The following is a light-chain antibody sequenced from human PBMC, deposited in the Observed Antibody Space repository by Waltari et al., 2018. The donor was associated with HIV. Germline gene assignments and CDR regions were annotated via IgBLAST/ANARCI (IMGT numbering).Light chain of an antibody. CDR1: SPDVRGYTY. V-gene: IGLV2-11*01. J-gene: IGLJ3*02. CDR3: CSYAGSYTLV. Sequence: QSALPQPPSVSGSPGQPVTIPCTAPSPDVRGYTYVSWYPQHTGKAHKLMIYDVSKRPSGVPDRSTGSKSGNTASQTISGLQAEDEADYYCCSYAGSYTLVFGGGTKLTVL. CDR2: DVS.